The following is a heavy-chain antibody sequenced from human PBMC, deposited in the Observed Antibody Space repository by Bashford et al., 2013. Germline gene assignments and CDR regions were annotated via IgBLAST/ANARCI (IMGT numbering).Heavy chain of an antibody. V-gene: IGHV4-39*01. Sequence: SETLSLTCTVSGDSVGSHMHYWSWIRQSPGRGLEWLGSVYFTGNTYYNPSLTSRTTLSIDTSKNQFSLSLTSVTATDTAIYYCATYLAVTDTGYYFDYWGQGTLVTVSS. CDR2: VYFTGNT. J-gene: IGHJ4*02. D-gene: IGHD6-19*01. CDR3: ATYLAVTDTGYYFDY. CDR1: GDSVGSHMHY.